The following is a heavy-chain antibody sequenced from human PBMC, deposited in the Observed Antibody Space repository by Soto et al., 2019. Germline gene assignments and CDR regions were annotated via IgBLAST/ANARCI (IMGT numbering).Heavy chain of an antibody. J-gene: IGHJ4*02. CDR1: GGSISSGDYY. CDR3: ARGATNTFDY. V-gene: IGHV4-31*03. Sequence: QVQLQESDPGLVKPSQTLSLTCTVSGGSISSGDYYWSWIRQHPGKGLEWIGYIYYSGNTYYNPSLKSRLTISVDPSKNQFSLKVNALTVADTAVYYCARGATNTFDYWGQGTLVTVSS. CDR2: IYYSGNT.